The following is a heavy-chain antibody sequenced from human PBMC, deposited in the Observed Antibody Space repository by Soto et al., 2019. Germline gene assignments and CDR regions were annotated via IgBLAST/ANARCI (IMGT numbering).Heavy chain of an antibody. Sequence: PGGSLRLSCAGSGFTFSDYYMSWIRQAPGKGLEWVSHISEGGTTIYYSDSVKGRFTVSRDDAKNSLYLQMNSLRVADTAVYYCVREASAWSRGYWGQGTLVTVS. D-gene: IGHD6-19*01. CDR3: VREASAWSRGY. V-gene: IGHV3-11*01. CDR1: GFTFSDYY. CDR2: ISEGGTTI. J-gene: IGHJ4*02.